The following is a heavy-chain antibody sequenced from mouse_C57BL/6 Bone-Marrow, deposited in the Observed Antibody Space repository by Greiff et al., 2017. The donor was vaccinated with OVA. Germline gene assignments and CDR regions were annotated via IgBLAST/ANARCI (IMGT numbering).Heavy chain of an antibody. V-gene: IGHV5-4*01. CDR2: ISDGGSYT. CDR1: GFTFSSYA. J-gene: IGHJ4*01. D-gene: IGHD1-1*01. CDR3: ARDGSSSRFYAMDY. Sequence: EVQLVESGGGLVKPGGSLKLSCAASGFTFSSYAMSWVRQTPEKRLEWVATISDGGSYTYYPDNVKGRFTISRDNAKNNLYLQMSHLKSEDTAMYYCARDGSSSRFYAMDYWGQGTSVTVSS.